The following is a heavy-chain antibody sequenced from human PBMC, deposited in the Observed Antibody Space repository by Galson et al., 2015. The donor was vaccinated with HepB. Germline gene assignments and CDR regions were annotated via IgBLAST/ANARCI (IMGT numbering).Heavy chain of an antibody. J-gene: IGHJ3*02. Sequence: LRLSCAASGFTFSTYSMNWVRQAPGKGLEWVSYISSSSSPIYYADSVKGRFTISRDNARNSLYLQMNSLRDEDTAVYYCARGTVVTSYDAFDIWGQGTVVT. CDR2: ISSSSSPI. CDR3: ARGTVVTSYDAFDI. CDR1: GFTFSTYS. V-gene: IGHV3-48*02. D-gene: IGHD4-23*01.